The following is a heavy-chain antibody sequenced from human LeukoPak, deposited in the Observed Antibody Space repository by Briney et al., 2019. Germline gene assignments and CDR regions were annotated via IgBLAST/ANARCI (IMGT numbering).Heavy chain of an antibody. D-gene: IGHD2-2*01. CDR3: ARTYDIVVVPAAKDNWFDP. Sequence: ASVKVSCKASGYTFTGYYMHWVRQAPGQGLEWMGWINPNSGGTNYAQKFQGRVTMTRDTSISTAYMELSRLRSDDTAVYYCARTYDIVVVPAAKDNWFDPWGQGTLVTVSS. J-gene: IGHJ5*02. CDR1: GYTFTGYY. CDR2: INPNSGGT. V-gene: IGHV1-2*02.